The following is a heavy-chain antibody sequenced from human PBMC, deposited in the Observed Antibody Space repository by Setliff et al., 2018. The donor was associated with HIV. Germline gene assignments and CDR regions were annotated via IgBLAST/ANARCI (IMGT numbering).Heavy chain of an antibody. V-gene: IGHV4-34*01. CDR2: INHSGST. D-gene: IGHD4-17*01. J-gene: IGHJ5*02. CDR1: GGSFSGYY. CDR3: ARASLNYGGNSGWFDP. Sequence: PSETLSLTCAVYGGSFSGYYWSWIRQPPGKGLEWIGEINHSGSTNYNPSLKSRVTISVDTSKNQFSLKLSSVTAADTAVYYCARASLNYGGNSGWFDPWGQGTLVTVSS.